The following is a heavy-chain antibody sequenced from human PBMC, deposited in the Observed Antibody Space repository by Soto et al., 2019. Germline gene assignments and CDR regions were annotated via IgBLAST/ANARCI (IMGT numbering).Heavy chain of an antibody. J-gene: IGHJ6*03. CDR3: ARDQSRGDYYYYYMDV. CDR1: GFTFSSYG. CDR2: IWYDGSNK. D-gene: IGHD3-22*01. V-gene: IGHV3-33*01. Sequence: GGSLRLSCAASGFTFSSYGMHWVRQAPGKGLEWVAVIWYDGSNKYYADSVKGRFTISRDNSKNTLYLQMNSLRAEDTAVYYCARDQSRGDYYYYYMDVWGKGTTVTVSS.